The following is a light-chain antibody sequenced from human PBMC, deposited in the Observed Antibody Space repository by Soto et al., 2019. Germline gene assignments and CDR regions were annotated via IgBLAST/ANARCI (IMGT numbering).Light chain of an antibody. CDR2: VVS. CDR1: SSDVGGYNY. J-gene: IGLJ1*01. Sequence: QSVLTQPPSASGSPGQSVTISCTGTSSDVGGYNYVSWYQQHPGKAPKLMIYVVSKRPSGVPDRFSGSKSGNTASLTVSGLQAEDEADYYCSSYAGSNNWNFGTGTKLTVL. CDR3: SSYAGSNNWN. V-gene: IGLV2-8*01.